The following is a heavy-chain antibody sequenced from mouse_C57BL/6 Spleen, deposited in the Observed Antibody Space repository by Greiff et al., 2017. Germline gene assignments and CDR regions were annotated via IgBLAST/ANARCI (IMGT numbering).Heavy chain of an antibody. V-gene: IGHV1-81*01. CDR2: IYPRSGNT. CDR1: GYTFTSYG. Sequence: QVQLKQSGAELARPGASVKLSCKASGYTFTSYGISWVKQRTGQGLEWIGEIYPRSGNTYYNEKFKGKATLTADKSSSTAYMELRSLTSEDSAVYFCARFDDDTYYAMDYWGQGTSVTVSS. J-gene: IGHJ4*01. D-gene: IGHD2-3*01. CDR3: ARFDDDTYYAMDY.